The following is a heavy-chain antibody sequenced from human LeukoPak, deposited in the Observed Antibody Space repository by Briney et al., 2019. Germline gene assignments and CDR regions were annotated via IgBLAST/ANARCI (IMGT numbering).Heavy chain of an antibody. CDR1: GFSFSTYG. CDR3: AKDLEANSSSWYGPFDY. D-gene: IGHD6-13*01. V-gene: IGHV3-30*18. J-gene: IGHJ4*02. CDR2: ISNDGSNK. Sequence: SGGSLRLSCAVSGFSFSTYGMHWVRQAPGKGLEWVALISNDGSNKYYADSVKGRFTVSRDNSKNTLYLRMNNLRLEDAAVYYCAKDLEANSSSWYGPFDYWGQGTLVTVSS.